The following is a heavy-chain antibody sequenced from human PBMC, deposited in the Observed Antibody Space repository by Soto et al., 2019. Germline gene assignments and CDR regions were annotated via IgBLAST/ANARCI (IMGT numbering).Heavy chain of an antibody. D-gene: IGHD3-10*01. V-gene: IGHV1-69*13. J-gene: IGHJ6*02. CDR1: GGTFSSYA. Sequence: SVKVSCKASGGTFSSYAISWVRQAPGQGLEWMGGIIPIFGTANYAQKFRGRVTITADESTSTAYMELSSLRSEDTAVYYCARDLWTPYYGMDVWGQGTTVTVSS. CDR2: IIPIFGTA. CDR3: ARDLWTPYYGMDV.